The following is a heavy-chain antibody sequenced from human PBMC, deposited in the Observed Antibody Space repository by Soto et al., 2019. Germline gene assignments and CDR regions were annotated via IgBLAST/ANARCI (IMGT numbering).Heavy chain of an antibody. V-gene: IGHV1-18*01. CDR1: VYTFTSYA. J-gene: IGHJ4*02. Sequence: QVQLVQSGAEVKKPGASVKVSCKASVYTFTSYAISWVRQAPGQGVEWMGWISAYNGNTNYAQKVQGRVTMTTDTSTSTAYMELRSLRSDDTAVYYCARGWFGAFVDYFDYWGQGTLVTVSS. CDR3: ARGWFGAFVDYFDY. CDR2: ISAYNGNT. D-gene: IGHD3-10*01.